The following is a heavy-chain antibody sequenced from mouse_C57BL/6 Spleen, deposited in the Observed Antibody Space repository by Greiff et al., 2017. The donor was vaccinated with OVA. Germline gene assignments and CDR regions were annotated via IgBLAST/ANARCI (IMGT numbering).Heavy chain of an antibody. Sequence: QVQLQQPGTELVKPGASVKLSCKASGYTFTSYWMHWVKQRPGQGLEWIGNINPSNGGTNYNEKFKSKATLTVDKSSSTAYMQLSSLTSEDSAVYFCAITTVVARAMDYWGQGTSVTVSS. V-gene: IGHV1-53*01. CDR2: INPSNGGT. CDR3: AITTVVARAMDY. D-gene: IGHD1-1*01. CDR1: GYTFTSYW. J-gene: IGHJ4*01.